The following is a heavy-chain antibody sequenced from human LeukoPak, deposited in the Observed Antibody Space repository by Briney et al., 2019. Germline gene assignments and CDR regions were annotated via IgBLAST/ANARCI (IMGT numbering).Heavy chain of an antibody. CDR2: INPNSGAT. Sequence: GSVTVSCKASGYTFTGYYLHGVRQAPGKGRESMGWINPNSGATNYARKFQGRGTMTTDTSISAAYIELSSLRSDDTAVYYCARHLGYCSGGSCRIFDYWGQGTLVTVSS. CDR1: GYTFTGYY. CDR3: ARHLGYCSGGSCRIFDY. V-gene: IGHV1-2*07. J-gene: IGHJ4*02. D-gene: IGHD2-15*01.